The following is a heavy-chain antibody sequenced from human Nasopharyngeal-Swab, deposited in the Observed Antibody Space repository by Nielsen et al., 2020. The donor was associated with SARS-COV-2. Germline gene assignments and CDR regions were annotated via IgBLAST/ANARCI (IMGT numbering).Heavy chain of an antibody. CDR1: GFTFSSYS. J-gene: IGHJ4*02. V-gene: IGHV3-21*01. CDR3: ARGLPLYYDSSGYLVN. CDR2: ISSSSSYI. Sequence: GESLKISCAASGFTFSSYSMNWVRQAPGKGLEWVSSISSSSSYIYYADSVKGRFTISRDNAKNSLYPQMNSLRAEDTAVYYCARGLPLYYDSSGYLVNWGQGTLVTVSS. D-gene: IGHD3-22*01.